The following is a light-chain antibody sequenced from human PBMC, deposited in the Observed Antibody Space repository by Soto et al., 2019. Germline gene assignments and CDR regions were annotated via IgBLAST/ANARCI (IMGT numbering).Light chain of an antibody. J-gene: IGKJ5*01. Sequence: ILLTQSPATLSLSPGERATLSCRASQSVSSNIAWYQQQPGQAPRLLIYDASNRATGVPARFSGSGSGTDFTLTVSSLEPEDFAVYYCQQRYNWPPITFGQGTRLEIK. CDR1: QSVSSN. CDR3: QQRYNWPPIT. CDR2: DAS. V-gene: IGKV3-11*01.